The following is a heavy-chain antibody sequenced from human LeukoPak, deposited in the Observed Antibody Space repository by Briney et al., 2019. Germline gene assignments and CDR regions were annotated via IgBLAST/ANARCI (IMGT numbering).Heavy chain of an antibody. CDR1: GFTFSSYA. Sequence: GGSLRLSCAASGFTFSSYAMSWVRQAPGKGLEWVSAISGSGGSTYYADSVKGRFTISRDNSKNTLYLQMNSLRAEDTAVYYCAKGNPRIGYCSGGSCISPFDPWGQGTLVTVSS. V-gene: IGHV3-23*01. CDR3: AKGNPRIGYCSGGSCISPFDP. D-gene: IGHD2-15*01. CDR2: ISGSGGST. J-gene: IGHJ5*02.